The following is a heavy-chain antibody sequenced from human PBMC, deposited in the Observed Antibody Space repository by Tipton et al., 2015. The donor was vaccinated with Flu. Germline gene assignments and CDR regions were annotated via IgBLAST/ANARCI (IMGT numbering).Heavy chain of an antibody. J-gene: IGHJ4*02. CDR3: ARGGGSPSY. CDR1: GGSISSHY. CDR2: IYFTGST. V-gene: IGHV4-59*11. Sequence: TLSLTCTVSGGSISSHYWSWIRQPPGKGLEWSGYIYFTGSTNYNPPLKSRVTISVDMSKNQFSLRLTYGAAADTAVYYCARGGGSPSYWGQGTLVTVSS. D-gene: IGHD2-15*01.